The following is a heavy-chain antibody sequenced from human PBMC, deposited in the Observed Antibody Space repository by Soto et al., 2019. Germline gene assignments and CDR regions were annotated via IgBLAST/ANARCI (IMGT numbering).Heavy chain of an antibody. CDR3: AKDQNLYSGYDPQPSYGMDV. Sequence: PGGSLRLSCAASGFTFSSYAMSWVRQAPGKGLEWVSAISGSGGSTYYADSVKGRFTISRDNSKNTLYLQMNSLRAEDTAVYYCAKDQNLYSGYDPQPSYGMDVWGQGTTVTVSS. CDR2: ISGSGGST. V-gene: IGHV3-23*01. J-gene: IGHJ6*02. CDR1: GFTFSSYA. D-gene: IGHD5-12*01.